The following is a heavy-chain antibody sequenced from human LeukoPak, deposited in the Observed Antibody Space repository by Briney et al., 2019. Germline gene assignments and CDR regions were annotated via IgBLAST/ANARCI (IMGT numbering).Heavy chain of an antibody. CDR1: GGSFSGYY. CDR2: INHSGST. CDR3: ARASQGLWFRYWFDP. Sequence: PSETLSLTCAVYGGSFSGYYWSWIRQPPGKGLEWIREINHSGSTNYNPSLKSRVTISVDTSKNQFSLKLSSVTAADTAVYYCARASQGLWFRYWFDPWGQGTLVTVSS. J-gene: IGHJ5*02. V-gene: IGHV4-34*01. D-gene: IGHD3-10*01.